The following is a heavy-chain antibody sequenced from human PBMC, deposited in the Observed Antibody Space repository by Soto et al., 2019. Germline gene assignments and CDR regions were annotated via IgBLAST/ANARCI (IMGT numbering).Heavy chain of an antibody. CDR3: ARRSPVMATIDY. CDR1: GGSISSYY. Sequence: QVQLQESGPGLVKPSETLSLTCTVSGGSISSYYWSWIRQPPGKGLEWIGYIYYSGSTNYNPSLKSRVTISVDTSKNQFSLKLSSVTAADTAVYYCARRSPVMATIDYWGQGTLVTVSS. J-gene: IGHJ4*02. V-gene: IGHV4-59*08. D-gene: IGHD2-21*01. CDR2: IYYSGST.